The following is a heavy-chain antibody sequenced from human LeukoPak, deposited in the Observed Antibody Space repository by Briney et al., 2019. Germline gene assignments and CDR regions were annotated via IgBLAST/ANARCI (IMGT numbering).Heavy chain of an antibody. J-gene: IGHJ6*04. CDR2: ISSSSSYI. Sequence: PGGSLRLSCAASGFTFSSYSMNWVRQAPGKGLEWVSSISSSSSYIYYADSVKGRFTISRDNAKNSLYLQMSSLRAEDTAVYYCARVITMVRGVPYYYGMDVWGKGTTVTVSS. D-gene: IGHD3-10*01. V-gene: IGHV3-21*01. CDR3: ARVITMVRGVPYYYGMDV. CDR1: GFTFSSYS.